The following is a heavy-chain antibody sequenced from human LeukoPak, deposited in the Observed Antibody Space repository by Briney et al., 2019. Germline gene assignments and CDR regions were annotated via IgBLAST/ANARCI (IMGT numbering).Heavy chain of an antibody. Sequence: GESLKISCKGSGYSFTSYWIGWVRQMPGKGLEWMGIIYPGDSDTRYSPSFQGQVTISVDKSISTAYLQWSSLKASDTAMYYCVGGDYYDSSGYYFSYWGQGTLVTVSS. CDR1: GYSFTSYW. D-gene: IGHD3-22*01. J-gene: IGHJ4*02. V-gene: IGHV5-51*01. CDR3: VGGDYYDSSGYYFSY. CDR2: IYPGDSDT.